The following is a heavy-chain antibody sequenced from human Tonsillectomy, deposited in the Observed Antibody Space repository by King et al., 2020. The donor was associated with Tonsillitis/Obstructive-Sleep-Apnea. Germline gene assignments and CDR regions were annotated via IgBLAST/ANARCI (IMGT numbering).Heavy chain of an antibody. Sequence: VQLVESGAEVKKPGESLRISCKGSGYSFTSKWISWVRQMPGKGLEWMGRINPSDSYSNDSPSFQGHVTISVDKSISTAYLQWSSLKASDTAMYYCARSAYSSGWPYWYFDLWGRGTLVTVSS. CDR2: INPSDSYS. CDR3: ARSAYSSGWPYWYFDL. D-gene: IGHD6-19*01. V-gene: IGHV5-10-1*03. CDR1: GYSFTSKW. J-gene: IGHJ2*01.